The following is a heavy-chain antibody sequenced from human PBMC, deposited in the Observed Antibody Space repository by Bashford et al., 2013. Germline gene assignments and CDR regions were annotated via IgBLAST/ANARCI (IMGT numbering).Heavy chain of an antibody. D-gene: IGHD1-14*01. V-gene: IGHV4-59*01. CDR2: LLQWEH. J-gene: IGHJ6*02. CDR1: GGSISSYY. CDR3: XERGSTGENYGMDV. Sequence: SETLSLTCTVSGGSISSYYWSWIRQPPREGTGVDWVYLLQWEHQLQPLPQESSHHISRDVKNQFSLKLSSVTAADTAVYYCXERGSTGENYGMDVVGPKGPRSP.